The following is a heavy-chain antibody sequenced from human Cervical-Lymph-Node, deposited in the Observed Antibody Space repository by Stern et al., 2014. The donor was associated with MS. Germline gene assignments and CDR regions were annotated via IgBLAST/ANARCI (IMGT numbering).Heavy chain of an antibody. Sequence: VQLVQSGAEVKKPGDSVKVSCKVSGYTLAELSIHWVRKAPGKGLEWMGGVHVEDYDTIYAQDLEGRVTMTDDSSTDAAYMEMTSLRSDDTAMYCCASQRFSHDAFDIWGQGTMVTVSS. CDR3: ASQRFSHDAFDI. CDR1: GYTLAELS. J-gene: IGHJ3*02. V-gene: IGHV1-24*01. CDR2: VHVEDYDT.